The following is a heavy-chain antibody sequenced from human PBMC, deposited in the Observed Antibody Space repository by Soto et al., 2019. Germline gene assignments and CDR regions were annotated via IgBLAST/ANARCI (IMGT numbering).Heavy chain of an antibody. D-gene: IGHD3-3*01. CDR3: ARGSGISVFGVIRPVDY. Sequence: SETLSLTCTVSGGSIDYYYWSWIRQPPGKGLEWIGYIYHSGSTNYNPSLKSRVTMSVDTSKNHFSLKLTSVTAADTAVYYCARGSGISVFGVIRPVDYWGQGTRVTVSS. V-gene: IGHV4-59*01. CDR1: GGSIDYYY. J-gene: IGHJ4*02. CDR2: IYHSGST.